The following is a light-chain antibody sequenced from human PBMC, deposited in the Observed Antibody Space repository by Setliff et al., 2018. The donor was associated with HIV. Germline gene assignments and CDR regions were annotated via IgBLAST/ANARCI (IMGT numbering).Light chain of an antibody. V-gene: IGLV1-44*01. Sequence: QSVLTQPPSASGTPRQRVTISCSGSSSNIRTNTVHWYQHLPGTAPKLLIYSTNKRPSGVPDRFSGSKSGTSASLAISGLQSEDEADYYCAAWHDSLTGYVFGTGTKVTVL. J-gene: IGLJ1*01. CDR1: SSNIRTNT. CDR2: STN. CDR3: AAWHDSLTGYV.